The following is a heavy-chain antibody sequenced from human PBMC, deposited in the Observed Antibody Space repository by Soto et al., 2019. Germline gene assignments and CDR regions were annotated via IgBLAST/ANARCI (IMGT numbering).Heavy chain of an antibody. CDR1: GFTFSSYA. J-gene: IGHJ4*02. CDR2: ISSNGGST. Sequence: PGGSLRLSCAASGFTFSSYAMHWVRQAPGKGLEYVSAISSNGGSTYYANSVKGRFTISRDNSKNTLYLQMGSLRAEDMAVYYCARGPRSGYSGYDIGGYFDYWGQGTLVTVSS. V-gene: IGHV3-64*01. D-gene: IGHD5-12*01. CDR3: ARGPRSGYSGYDIGGYFDY.